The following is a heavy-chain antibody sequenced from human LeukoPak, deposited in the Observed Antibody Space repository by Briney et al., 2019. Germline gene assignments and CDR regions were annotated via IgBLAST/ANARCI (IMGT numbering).Heavy chain of an antibody. CDR2: ISGSGGST. J-gene: IGHJ4*02. CDR1: GFTFNTYA. CDR3: AKLATRYNSFEDY. Sequence: GGSLRLSCAASGFTFNTYAMSWVRQAPGKGLEWVSGISGSGGSTYYTDSVKGRFTIFRDNSKNTVYLQMNSLRAEDTAVYYCAKLATRYNSFEDYWGQGTLVTVSS. D-gene: IGHD6-19*01. V-gene: IGHV3-23*01.